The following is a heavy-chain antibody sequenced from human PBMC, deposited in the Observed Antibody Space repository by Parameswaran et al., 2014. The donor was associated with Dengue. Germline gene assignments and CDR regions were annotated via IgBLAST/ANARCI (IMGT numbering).Heavy chain of an antibody. D-gene: IGHD3-16*01. CDR3: AKDRSERITFGGVSLDP. CDR2: ISYDGSNK. V-gene: IGHV3-30*18. Sequence: WIRQPPGKGLEWVAVISYDGSNKYYADSVKGRFTISRDNSKNTLYLQMNSLRAEDTAIYYCAKDRSERITFGGVSLDPWGQGTLVTVSS. J-gene: IGHJ5*02.